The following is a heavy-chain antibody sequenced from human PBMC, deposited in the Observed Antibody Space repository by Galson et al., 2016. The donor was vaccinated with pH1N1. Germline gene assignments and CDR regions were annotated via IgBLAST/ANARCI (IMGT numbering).Heavy chain of an antibody. V-gene: IGHV3-30*03. CDR1: GFTFSSYA. CDR3: ARESILVTLESFDI. J-gene: IGHJ3*02. D-gene: IGHD2-21*02. Sequence: SLRLSCAVSGFTFSSYAMHWVRQAPGKGPEWVAVISYDGSNKYYGDSVKGRFTISRDNSRNRLYLQMTSLRAEDTALYYRARESILVTLESFDIWGQGTMVTVSS. CDR2: ISYDGSNK.